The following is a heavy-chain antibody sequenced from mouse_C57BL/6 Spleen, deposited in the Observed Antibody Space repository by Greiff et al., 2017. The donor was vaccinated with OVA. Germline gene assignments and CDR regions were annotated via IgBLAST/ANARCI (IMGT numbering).Heavy chain of an antibody. D-gene: IGHD2-12*01. Sequence: VQLQQSGAELVKPGASVKLSCKASGYTFTSYWMHWVKQRPGQGLEWIGMIHPNSGSTNYNEKFKSKATLTVDKSSSTAYMQLSSLTSEDSAVYYCACPAYYSSFAYWGQGTLVTVSA. CDR2: IHPNSGST. CDR1: GYTFTSYW. CDR3: ACPAYYSSFAY. V-gene: IGHV1-64*01. J-gene: IGHJ3*01.